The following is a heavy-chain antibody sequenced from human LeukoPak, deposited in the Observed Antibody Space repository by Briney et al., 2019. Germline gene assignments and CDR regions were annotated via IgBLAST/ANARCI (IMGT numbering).Heavy chain of an antibody. Sequence: SVKVSCKASGYTFTSYGISWVRQAPGQGLEWLGWISGYNGNTNYAQNFQGRVTMTTDTSTSTAYMELRSLRSDDTAVYYCARRGGKNYGDYVVYYYYMDVWGKGTTVTVSS. CDR3: ARRGGKNYGDYVVYYYYMDV. CDR1: GYTFTSYG. V-gene: IGHV1-18*01. CDR2: ISGYNGNT. D-gene: IGHD4-17*01. J-gene: IGHJ6*03.